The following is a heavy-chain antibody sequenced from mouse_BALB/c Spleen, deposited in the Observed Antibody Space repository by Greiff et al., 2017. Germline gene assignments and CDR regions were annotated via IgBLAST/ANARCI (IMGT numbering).Heavy chain of an antibody. Sequence: EVKLMESGPGLVKPSQSLSLTCTVTGYSITSDYAWNWIRQFPGNKLEWMGYISYSGSTSYNPSLKSRISITRDTSKNQFFLQLNSVTTEDTATYYCARSLNWAWFAYWGQGTLVTVSA. V-gene: IGHV3-2*02. CDR3: ARSLNWAWFAY. CDR1: GYSITSDYA. D-gene: IGHD6-2*01. J-gene: IGHJ3*01. CDR2: ISYSGST.